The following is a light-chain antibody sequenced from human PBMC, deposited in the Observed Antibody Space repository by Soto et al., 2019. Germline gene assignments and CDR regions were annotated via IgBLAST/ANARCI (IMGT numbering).Light chain of an antibody. Sequence: DIQMTQSPSSLSASVGDRVTITCRASQSISSYLNWYQQKPGKAPKLLIYAASSLQSGVTSRFSGSGSGTDFTLTSSSLQPEDFATYYCQQSYSTPRFTFGPGTKVDIK. CDR1: QSISSY. CDR2: AAS. V-gene: IGKV1-39*01. J-gene: IGKJ3*01. CDR3: QQSYSTPRFT.